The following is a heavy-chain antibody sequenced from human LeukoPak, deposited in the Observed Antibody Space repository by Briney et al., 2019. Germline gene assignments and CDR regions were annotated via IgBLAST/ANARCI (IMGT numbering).Heavy chain of an antibody. CDR3: ARVAPTDYSDSTGYYSTLLYYFDY. J-gene: IGHJ4*02. CDR1: GGSISSYY. D-gene: IGHD3-22*01. V-gene: IGHV4-4*07. CDR2: IYTSGST. Sequence: SETLSLTCTVSGGSISSYYWSWIRQPAGKGLEWIGRIYTSGSTNYNPSLKSRVTMSVDTSKNQFSLKLSSVTAADTAVYYCARVAPTDYSDSTGYYSTLLYYFDYWGQGTLVTVSS.